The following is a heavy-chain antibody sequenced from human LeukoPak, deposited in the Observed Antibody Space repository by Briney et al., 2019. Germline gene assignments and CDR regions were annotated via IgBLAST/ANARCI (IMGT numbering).Heavy chain of an antibody. Sequence: GGPLRLSCAASGFTFSSYSMNWVRQAPGKGLEWVSSISSSSSYIYYADSAKGRFTISRDNAKNSLYLQMNSLRAEDTAVYYCARVVGSGSYDYWGQGTLVTVSS. V-gene: IGHV3-21*01. CDR1: GFTFSSYS. J-gene: IGHJ4*02. CDR3: ARVVGSGSYDY. D-gene: IGHD3-10*01. CDR2: ISSSSSYI.